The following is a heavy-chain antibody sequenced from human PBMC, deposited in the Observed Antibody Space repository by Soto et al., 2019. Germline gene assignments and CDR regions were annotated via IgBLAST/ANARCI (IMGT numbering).Heavy chain of an antibody. J-gene: IGHJ4*02. CDR2: IYSSGST. V-gene: IGHV4-59*01. CDR1: GGSINNNY. CDR3: ARGYTSHDY. D-gene: IGHD2-2*01. Sequence: SETLSLTCTVSGGSINNNYWSWIRQPPGKGLEWIGYIYSSGSTKYNPSLRSRVTISLDTSKNQFSLKLSSVTAADTAVYYCARGYTSHDYWGQGTLVTVSS.